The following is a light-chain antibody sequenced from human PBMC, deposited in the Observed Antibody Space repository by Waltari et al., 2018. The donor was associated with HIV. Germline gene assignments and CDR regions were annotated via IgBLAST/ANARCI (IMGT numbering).Light chain of an antibody. Sequence: DIPLTQSPSTVSASVGDRITITCRASQTVYNWLAWYQQRPGKAPKLLIYKAATLESGVPPGFSGSGSGTEFTLTIKGLQSDDVATYYCQQYYSYSTFGPGTKVEIK. V-gene: IGKV1-5*03. CDR2: KAA. CDR3: QQYYSYST. J-gene: IGKJ3*01. CDR1: QTVYNW.